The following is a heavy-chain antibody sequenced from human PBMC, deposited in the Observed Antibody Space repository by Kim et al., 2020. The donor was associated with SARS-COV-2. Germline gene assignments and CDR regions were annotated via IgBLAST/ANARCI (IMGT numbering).Heavy chain of an antibody. Sequence: SETLSLTCAVSGGSISSSNWWSWVRQPPGKGLEWIGEIYHSGSTNYNPSLKSRVTISVDKSKNQFSLKLSSVTAADTAVYYCARSWDCSSTSCYGAYNWFDPWGQGTLVTVSS. D-gene: IGHD2-2*01. V-gene: IGHV4-4*02. CDR2: IYHSGST. CDR3: ARSWDCSSTSCYGAYNWFDP. CDR1: GGSISSSNW. J-gene: IGHJ5*02.